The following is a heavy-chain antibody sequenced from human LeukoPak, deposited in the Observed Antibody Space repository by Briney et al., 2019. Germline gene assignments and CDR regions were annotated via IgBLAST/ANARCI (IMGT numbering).Heavy chain of an antibody. CDR1: GYTFTSYY. D-gene: IGHD3-9*01. V-gene: IGHV1-46*01. Sequence: ASVKVSCKASGYTFTSYYMHWVRQAPGQGLEWMGIINPSGGSASYAQKFQGRVTMTRDMSTSTVYMELSSLRSEDTAVYYCARAEPPDYDILTGYYMGGSWFDPWGQGTLVTVSS. J-gene: IGHJ5*02. CDR3: ARAEPPDYDILTGYYMGGSWFDP. CDR2: INPSGGSA.